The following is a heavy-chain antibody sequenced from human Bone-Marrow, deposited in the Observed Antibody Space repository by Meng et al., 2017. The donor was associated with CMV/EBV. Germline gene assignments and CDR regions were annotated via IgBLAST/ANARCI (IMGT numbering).Heavy chain of an antibody. CDR1: GFTFSSYS. Sequence: GESLKISCAASGFTFSSYSMNWVRQAPGKGLEWVSSISSSSSYIYYADSVKGRFTISRDNAKNSLYLQMNSLRAEDTAVYYCTRVNDFWSGYSGGPWFAPWGPGNLVTGAS. V-gene: IGHV3-21*04. CDR2: ISSSSSYI. J-gene: IGHJ5*02. CDR3: TRVNDFWSGYSGGPWFAP. D-gene: IGHD3-3*01.